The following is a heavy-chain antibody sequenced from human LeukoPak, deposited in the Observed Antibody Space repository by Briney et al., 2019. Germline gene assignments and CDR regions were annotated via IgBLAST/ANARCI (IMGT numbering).Heavy chain of an antibody. CDR1: GYTFTDYY. Sequence: ASVKVSCKASGYTFTDYYMHWVRQAPGQGLEWMGRINPNSGCTDYAQKFQGRVTMTRDTSISTAYMELSRLTSDDTAMYYCAKDHGYVGSNWFDPWGQGTLVTVSS. CDR3: AKDHGYVGSNWFDP. CDR2: INPNSGCT. V-gene: IGHV1-2*06. J-gene: IGHJ5*02. D-gene: IGHD3-10*01.